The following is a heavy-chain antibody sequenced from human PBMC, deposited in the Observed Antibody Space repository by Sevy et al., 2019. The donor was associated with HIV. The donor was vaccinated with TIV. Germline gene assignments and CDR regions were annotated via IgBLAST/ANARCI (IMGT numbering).Heavy chain of an antibody. CDR3: VREGAPYRNIRYCSGNNCFYNWFDP. Sequence: GGSLRLSCAASGFTFNDYALHWVRQAPGKGLEWVAIISSDGDNTYYADTVKGRFTIPRDNSKNTVYLQMNRLRAEDTAFYYCVREGAPYRNIRYCSGNNCFYNWFDPWGQGTLVTVSS. CDR2: ISSDGDNT. D-gene: IGHD2-15*01. V-gene: IGHV3-30-3*01. CDR1: GFTFNDYA. J-gene: IGHJ5*02.